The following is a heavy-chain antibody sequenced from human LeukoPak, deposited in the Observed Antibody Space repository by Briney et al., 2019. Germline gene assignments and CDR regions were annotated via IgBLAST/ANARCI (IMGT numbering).Heavy chain of an antibody. CDR3: ARVRSSIVGALGYYYMDV. CDR1: NGSISSDTYF. J-gene: IGHJ6*03. CDR2: MSSSGRS. D-gene: IGHD1-26*01. V-gene: IGHV4-61*10. Sequence: SETLSLTCTVSNGSISSDTYFWSWVRQPAGKGLQWIGRMSSSGRSDYNPSLKSRVTISVDTSKNQFSLKLSSVTAADTAVYYCARVRSSIVGALGYYYMDVWGKGTTVTISS.